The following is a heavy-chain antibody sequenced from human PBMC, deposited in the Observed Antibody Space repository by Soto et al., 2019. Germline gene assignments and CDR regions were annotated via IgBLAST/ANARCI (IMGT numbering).Heavy chain of an antibody. J-gene: IGHJ4*02. CDR2: IYWDDAK. CDR3: AHKGGGDRILDH. V-gene: IGHV2-5*02. CDR1: GFSLSASGVG. D-gene: IGHD3-16*01. Sequence: QITLKESGPPLVKPTQTLTLTCTFSGFSLSASGVGVGWIRQPPGKALEWLAIIYWDDAKHYSPSLKSSLTITKDTPKNQVVLTMTNMDPVDTATYYCAHKGGGDRILDHWGQGTLVTVSS.